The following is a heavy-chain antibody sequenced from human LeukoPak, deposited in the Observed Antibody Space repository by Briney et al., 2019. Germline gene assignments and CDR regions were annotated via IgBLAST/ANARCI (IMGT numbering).Heavy chain of an antibody. D-gene: IGHD1-26*01. Sequence: PGGSLRLSCAASGFTFTSYWMHWVRQALGKGLAWVSRINSDGGATNYADSVKGRFTISRDNAKNTLFLQMNSLRAEDTAVYYCARAQVGATPPYVDYWGQGTLVTVSS. V-gene: IGHV3-74*01. CDR1: GFTFTSYW. CDR3: ARAQVGATPPYVDY. CDR2: INSDGGAT. J-gene: IGHJ4*02.